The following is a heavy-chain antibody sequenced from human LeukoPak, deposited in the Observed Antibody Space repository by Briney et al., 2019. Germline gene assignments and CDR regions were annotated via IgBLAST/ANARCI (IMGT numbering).Heavy chain of an antibody. CDR3: ARDRQLKIESGSFTPLGY. Sequence: ASVKVSCKASGYTFTNYGITWVRQAPGQGLEWMGWISPYNGNTNYAQKLQGRVTMTTDTSTRTAYMELRSLRSDDTAVYNCARDRQLKIESGSFTPLGYWGQGTLVTVSS. J-gene: IGHJ4*02. D-gene: IGHD1-26*01. CDR1: GYTFTNYG. CDR2: ISPYNGNT. V-gene: IGHV1-18*01.